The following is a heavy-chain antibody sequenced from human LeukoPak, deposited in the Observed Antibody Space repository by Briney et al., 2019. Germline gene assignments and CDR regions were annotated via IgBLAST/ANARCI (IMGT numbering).Heavy chain of an antibody. CDR1: GYSISSGYY. J-gene: IGHJ4*02. V-gene: IGHV4-38-2*02. CDR2: IYHSGNT. D-gene: IGHD4-17*01. CDR3: ARAGYGDSDFDY. Sequence: PSETLSLTCTVSGYSISSGYYWGWIRQAPGKGLEWIGNIYHSGNTYYNPSLKSRVTISVDTSKNQFSLKLSSVTAADTAVYYCARAGYGDSDFDYWGQGTLVTVSS.